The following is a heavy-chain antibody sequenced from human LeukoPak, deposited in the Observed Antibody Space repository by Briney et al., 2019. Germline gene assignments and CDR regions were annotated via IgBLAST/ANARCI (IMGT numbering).Heavy chain of an antibody. Sequence: PGGSLRLSCAASGFTFSSYEMNWVRQAPGKGLEWVSYISSSGSTIYYADSVKGRFTISRDNAKNSLYLQMNSLRAEDTAVYYCARVLPGMMDDAFDIWGQGTVVTVSS. V-gene: IGHV3-48*03. CDR2: ISSSGSTI. J-gene: IGHJ3*02. CDR1: GFTFSSYE. D-gene: IGHD3-16*01. CDR3: ARVLPGMMDDAFDI.